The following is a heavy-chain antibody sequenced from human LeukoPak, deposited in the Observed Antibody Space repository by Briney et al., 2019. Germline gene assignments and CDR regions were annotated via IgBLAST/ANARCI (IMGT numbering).Heavy chain of an antibody. CDR3: ARGGAGPYYYYYYYMDV. J-gene: IGHJ6*03. V-gene: IGHV1-8*02. Sequence: GASVKVSCKASGYTFTNYGISWVRQATGQGLEWMGWMNPNSGNTGYAQKFQGRVTMTRNTSISTAYMELSSLRSEDTAVYYCARGGAGPYYYYYYYMDVWGKGTTVTISS. CDR2: MNPNSGNT. CDR1: GYTFTNYG. D-gene: IGHD6-19*01.